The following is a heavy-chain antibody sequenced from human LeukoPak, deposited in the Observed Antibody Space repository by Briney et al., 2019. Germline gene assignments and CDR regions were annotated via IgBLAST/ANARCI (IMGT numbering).Heavy chain of an antibody. V-gene: IGHV1-24*01. CDR3: ATDLSTRGWFDP. J-gene: IGHJ5*02. CDR2: FDPEDGET. CDR1: GYTFTSYG. Sequence: ASVKVSCKASGYTFTSYGISWVRQAPGQGLEWMGGFDPEDGETIYAQKFQGRVTMTEDTSTDTAYMELSSMRSEDTAVYYCATDLSTRGWFDPWGQGTPVTVSS. D-gene: IGHD3-16*02.